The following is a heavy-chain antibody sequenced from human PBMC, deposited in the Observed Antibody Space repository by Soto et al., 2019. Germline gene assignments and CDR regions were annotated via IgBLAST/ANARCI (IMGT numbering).Heavy chain of an antibody. J-gene: IGHJ4*02. D-gene: IGHD6-19*01. CDR3: ARVRSGWCDY. CDR2: ITSSSSYI. CDR1: GFTFTNST. V-gene: IGHV3-21*01. Sequence: EVQLVESGGGLVKPGGSLRLSCATSGFTFTNSTMNWVRQAPGEGLEWVSSITSSSSYIYYADSVKGRFTISRDNAKNSLYLQTNSLRAEDTAVYYCARVRSGWCDYWGQGTLVTVSS.